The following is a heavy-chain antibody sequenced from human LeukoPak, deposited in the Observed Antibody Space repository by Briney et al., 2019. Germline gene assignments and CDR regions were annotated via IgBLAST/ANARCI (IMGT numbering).Heavy chain of an antibody. CDR2: ISSSSSFI. V-gene: IGHV3-21*01. D-gene: IGHD2-2*02. CDR3: ARGYLYYFDY. J-gene: IGHJ4*02. CDR1: GFTFVSYT. Sequence: PGGSLRLSCAASGFTFVSYTMNWVRQAPGKGLECVSSISSSSSFIYYADSVKGRFTISRDNAKNSLYLQMDSLRAEDTAVYYCARGYLYYFDYWGQGTLVTVSS.